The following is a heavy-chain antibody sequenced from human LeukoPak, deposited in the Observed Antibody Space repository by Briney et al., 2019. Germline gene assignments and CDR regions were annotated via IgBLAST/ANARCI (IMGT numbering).Heavy chain of an antibody. J-gene: IGHJ4*02. V-gene: IGHV4-34*01. CDR3: SRENGAFSPFGY. CDR2: VSLSGLT. Sequence: PSETLSLTCAVYGGSFSGYYWSWVRQPPGQGLEWIGEVSLSGLTNYNPSLSSRVIMALDTSKNHLSLHLTSVTAADTAVYYCSRENGAFSPFGYWGQGYLVTVLS. CDR1: GGSFSGYY. D-gene: IGHD2-8*01.